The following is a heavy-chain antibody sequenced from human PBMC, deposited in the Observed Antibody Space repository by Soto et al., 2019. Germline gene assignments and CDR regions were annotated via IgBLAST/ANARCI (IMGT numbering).Heavy chain of an antibody. V-gene: IGHV3-23*01. J-gene: IGHJ6*03. CDR3: AKQGVAGDYSYYYYMDV. D-gene: IGHD3-3*01. CDR2: ISGSGGST. Sequence: EVQLLESGGGLVQPGGSLRLSCAASGFTFSSYAMSWVRQAPGKGLEWVSAISGSGGSTYYADSVKGRFTISRDNSKNTLCLQMNSLRAEDTAVYYWAKQGVAGDYSYYYYMDVWGKGTTVTVSS. CDR1: GFTFSSYA.